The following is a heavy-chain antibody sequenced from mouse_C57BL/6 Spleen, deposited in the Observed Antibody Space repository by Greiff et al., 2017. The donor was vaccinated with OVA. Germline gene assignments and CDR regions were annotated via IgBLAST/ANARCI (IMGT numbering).Heavy chain of an antibody. V-gene: IGHV1-69*01. Sequence: QVQLQQPGAELVMPGASVKLSCKASGYTFTSYWMHWVKQRPGQGLEWIGEIDPSDSYTNYNQKFKGKSTLTVDKSSSTAYMQLSSLTSEDSAVYYCASGSRYGYDKGAMDYWGQGTSVTVSS. CDR2: IDPSDSYT. J-gene: IGHJ4*01. CDR3: ASGSRYGYDKGAMDY. D-gene: IGHD2-2*01. CDR1: GYTFTSYW.